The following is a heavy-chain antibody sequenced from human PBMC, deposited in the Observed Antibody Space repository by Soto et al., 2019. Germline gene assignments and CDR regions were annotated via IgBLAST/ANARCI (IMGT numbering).Heavy chain of an antibody. CDR1: GGSFSGYY. V-gene: IGHV4-34*01. Sequence: SETLSLTCAVYGGSFSGYYWSWIRQPPGKGLEWIGEINHSGSTNYNPSLKSRVTISVDTSKNQFSLKLSSVTAADTAVYYCRAHAIHKYLDWWGQGTLVTVSS. CDR2: INHSGST. D-gene: IGHD5-18*01. J-gene: IGHJ4*02. CDR3: RAHAIHKYLDW.